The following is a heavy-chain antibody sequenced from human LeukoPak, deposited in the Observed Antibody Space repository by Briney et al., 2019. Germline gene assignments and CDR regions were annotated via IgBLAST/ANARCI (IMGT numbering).Heavy chain of an antibody. CDR2: VYYGRSP. CDR3: ARSSGTGTFSY. D-gene: IGHD6-25*01. J-gene: IGHJ4*02. V-gene: IGHV4-39*02. Sequence: SETLSLPCTVSGDSIIRSTYYRAWIRQAPGKGLEWIGSVYYGRSPYFNPSLESRATISVDTSKNHFSLKMSSVTAADTAVYYCARSSGTGTFSYWGQGTLVTVSS. CDR1: GDSIIRSTYY.